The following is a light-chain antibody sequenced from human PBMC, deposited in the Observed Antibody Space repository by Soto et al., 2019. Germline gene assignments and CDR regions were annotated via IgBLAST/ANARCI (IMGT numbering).Light chain of an antibody. CDR2: GAS. J-gene: IGKJ4*01. CDR1: QSVSSNF. Sequence: EILMSQSPGTLSLSPGERATLTCRASQSVSSNFFAWYQRKPGHAPRLIIYGASSRASGIPDRFSGSGSGTDFTLTISRLEPDDFAVYYCQQCGSSPLTFGEGTKVEIK. V-gene: IGKV3-20*01. CDR3: QQCGSSPLT.